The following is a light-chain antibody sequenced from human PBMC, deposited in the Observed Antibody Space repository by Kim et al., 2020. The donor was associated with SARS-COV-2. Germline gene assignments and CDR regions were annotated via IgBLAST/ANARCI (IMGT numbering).Light chain of an antibody. Sequence: GQSVVIPCIGTSTDVGASDHVSWYQQHPGKAPELMIYDVNKRPSGVPDRFSGSKSGNTASLTISGVQAEDEADYYCCSSAGTYTLVFGGGTKLTVL. CDR2: DVN. CDR1: STDVGASDH. V-gene: IGLV2-11*03. CDR3: CSSAGTYTLV. J-gene: IGLJ2*01.